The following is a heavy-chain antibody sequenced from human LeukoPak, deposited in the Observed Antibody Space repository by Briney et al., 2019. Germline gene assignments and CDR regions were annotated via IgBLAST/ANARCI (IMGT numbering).Heavy chain of an antibody. J-gene: IGHJ4*02. Sequence: GASLRLSCAASGFTFSSYAMSWVRQAPGKGLEWVSAISGSGGSTYYADSVKGRFTISRDNSKNTLYLEINSLRAEDTAVYYCAKKTRDGYNPFDYLGQGTLVTVSS. CDR1: GFTFSSYA. CDR2: ISGSGGST. CDR3: AKKTRDGYNPFDY. D-gene: IGHD5-24*01. V-gene: IGHV3-23*01.